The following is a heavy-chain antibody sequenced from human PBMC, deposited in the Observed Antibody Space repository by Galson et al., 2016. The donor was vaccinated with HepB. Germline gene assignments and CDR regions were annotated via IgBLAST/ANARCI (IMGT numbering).Heavy chain of an antibody. CDR1: GFTFNRYG. CDR3: VREGHHCSGGICYTSLGDY. J-gene: IGHJ4*02. V-gene: IGHV3-30-3*01. CDR2: VSIDANKR. D-gene: IGHD2-15*01. Sequence: SLRLSCAASGFTFNRYGMHWVRQAPGKGLEWVAGVSIDANKRLYADSVKGRFTIFRDNSNNIMFLQMNSLRTEDTAIYYCVREGHHCSGGICYTSLGDYWGQGTLLTVSS.